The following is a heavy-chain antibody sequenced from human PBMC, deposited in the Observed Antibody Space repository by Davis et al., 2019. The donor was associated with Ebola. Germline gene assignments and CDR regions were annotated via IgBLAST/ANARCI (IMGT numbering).Heavy chain of an antibody. V-gene: IGHV4-34*01. CDR3: ARGALYSSWGSSQSTFDY. Sequence: SETLSLTCSVSGGSFGSDYWSWIRQPPGKGLEWIGEINHSGSTNYNPALNSRVTISVDTSKNHFSLKLSSVTAADTAVYYCARGALYSSWGSSQSTFDYWGQGTLVTFSS. J-gene: IGHJ4*02. CDR1: GGSFGSDY. CDR2: INHSGST. D-gene: IGHD6-6*01.